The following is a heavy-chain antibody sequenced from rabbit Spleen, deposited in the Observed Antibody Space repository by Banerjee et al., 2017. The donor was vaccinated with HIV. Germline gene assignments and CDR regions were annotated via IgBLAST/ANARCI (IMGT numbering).Heavy chain of an antibody. D-gene: IGHD1-1*01. V-gene: IGHV1S40*01. CDR2: FNAVTGKA. CDR1: GFDLTSTYY. CDR3: ARDLTGVIGWNFGW. J-gene: IGHJ4*01. Sequence: QSLEESGGDLVKPGASLTLTCKASGFDLTSTYYMCWVRQAPGKGLEWIACFNAVTGKAVYASWAKGRYTFSKTSSTTVTLEMTSLTAADTATYFCARDLTGVIGWNFGWWGPGTLVTVS.